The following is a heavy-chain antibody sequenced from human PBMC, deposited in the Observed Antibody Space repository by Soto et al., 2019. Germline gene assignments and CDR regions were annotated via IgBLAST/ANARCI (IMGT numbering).Heavy chain of an antibody. CDR1: GASVSRYY. CDR3: ARRVSAYYDF. V-gene: IGHV4-59*02. J-gene: IGHJ4*02. CDR2: LYSSGCT. D-gene: IGHD2-8*01. Sequence: QVQLQESGPGLVKPSETLSLTCTVSGASVSRYYVAWIRQSPGKGLEWIGFLYSSGCTNYNSSLKSRVTISVDTSKTQFSLRLSSVTAADTAVYYCARRVSAYYDFWGQGTRVTVSS.